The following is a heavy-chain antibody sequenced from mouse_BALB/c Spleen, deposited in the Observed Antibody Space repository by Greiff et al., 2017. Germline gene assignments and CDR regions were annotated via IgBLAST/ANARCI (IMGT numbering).Heavy chain of an antibody. Sequence: VQLQESGPCLVAPSQSLSITCTVSGFSLTSYGVHWVRQPPGKGLEWLGVIWAGGSTNYNSALMSRLSISKDNSKSQVFLKMNSLQTDDTAMYYCARDWDEGFAYWGQGTLVTISA. CDR2: IWAGGST. CDR3: ARDWDEGFAY. V-gene: IGHV2-9*02. D-gene: IGHD4-1*01. CDR1: GFSLTSYG. J-gene: IGHJ3*01.